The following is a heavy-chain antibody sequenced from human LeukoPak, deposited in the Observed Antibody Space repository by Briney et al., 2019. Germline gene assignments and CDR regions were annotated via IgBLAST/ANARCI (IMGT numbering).Heavy chain of an antibody. V-gene: IGHV3-53*01. CDR1: GFIVSSNY. D-gene: IGHD5-18*01. CDR2: IYSGSGT. J-gene: IGHJ4*02. CDR3: ARGPTRGYGDY. Sequence: PGGSLRLSCVASGFIVSSNYMSWVRQAPGKGLEWVSIIYSGSGTYYADSVKGRFTISRDNSKNTVFLQMNSLRVEDTAVYYCARGPTRGYGDYWGQGTLVTVSS.